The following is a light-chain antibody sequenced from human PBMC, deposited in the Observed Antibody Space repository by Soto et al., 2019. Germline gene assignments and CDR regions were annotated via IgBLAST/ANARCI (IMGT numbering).Light chain of an antibody. CDR2: GAS. J-gene: IGKJ4*01. V-gene: IGKV3-20*01. CDR1: QSVSSSY. Sequence: EIVLTQSPGTLSLSPGERATLSCRASQSVSSSYLAWYQQKPGQAPRLLIYGASSRATGIPDRFSGSGSGTDFSLTISRLEPEDFEVYYCHQYVSSQLTFGGGTKVEIK. CDR3: HQYVSSQLT.